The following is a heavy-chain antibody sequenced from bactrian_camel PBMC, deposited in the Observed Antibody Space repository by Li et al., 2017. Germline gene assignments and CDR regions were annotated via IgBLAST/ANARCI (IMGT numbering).Heavy chain of an antibody. V-gene: IGHV3S55*01. D-gene: IGHD4*01. Sequence: VQLVESGGGSVQAGGSLRLSCAASYLSYCMGWYRQAPGLEREGIATIHEDGTTTYADSVKGRFTISEDNAKNTLYLQMNSLKPEDTAMYYCAAVETDSCFNRDYPTGAWGQGTQVTVS. CDR3: AAVETDSCFNRDYPTGA. J-gene: IGHJ6*01. CDR1: YLSYC. CDR2: IHEDGTT.